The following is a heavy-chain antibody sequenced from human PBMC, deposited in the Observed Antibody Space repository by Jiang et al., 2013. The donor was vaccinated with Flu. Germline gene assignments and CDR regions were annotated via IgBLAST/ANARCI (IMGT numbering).Heavy chain of an antibody. CDR1: GDSISGSNYY. D-gene: IGHD6-19*01. V-gene: IGHV4-39*01. Sequence: RLLKPSETLSLTCTVSGDSISGSNYYWGWIRQPPGKGLEWIGSIFYSGNTYYNPSLKSRVTMSVDTTKNQFSLRLSSVTAADTAVYYCAREGQSSSGSDNWGQGTLVTVSS. CDR2: IFYSGNT. J-gene: IGHJ4*02. CDR3: AREGQSSSGSDN.